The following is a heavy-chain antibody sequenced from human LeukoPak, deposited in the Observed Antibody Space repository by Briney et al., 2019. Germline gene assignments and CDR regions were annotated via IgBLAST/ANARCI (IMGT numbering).Heavy chain of an antibody. CDR1: GGTFSSYA. Sequence: VASVKVSCKASGGTFSSYAISWVRQAPGQGLEWMGGIIPIFGTANYAQKFQGRVTITADESTSTAYMELSSLRSEDTAVYYCARDKDSWDSGSGYYLGAFDIWGQGTMVTVSS. CDR3: ARDKDSWDSGSGYYLGAFDI. D-gene: IGHD3-22*01. CDR2: IIPIFGTA. V-gene: IGHV1-69*13. J-gene: IGHJ3*02.